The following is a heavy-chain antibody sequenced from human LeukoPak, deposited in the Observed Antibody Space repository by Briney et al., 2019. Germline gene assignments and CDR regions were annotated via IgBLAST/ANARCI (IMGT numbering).Heavy chain of an antibody. CDR3: ARGERIAAAKGGLYYYYYMDV. J-gene: IGHJ6*03. Sequence: SETLSLTCTVSGGSVSSGSYYWSWIRQPPGKGLERIGYIYYSGSTNYNPSLKSRVTISLDTSKNQFSLKLSSVTAADTAVYYCARGERIAAAKGGLYYYYYMDVWGKGTTVTVSS. CDR1: GGSVSSGSYY. V-gene: IGHV4-61*01. CDR2: IYYSGST. D-gene: IGHD6-13*01.